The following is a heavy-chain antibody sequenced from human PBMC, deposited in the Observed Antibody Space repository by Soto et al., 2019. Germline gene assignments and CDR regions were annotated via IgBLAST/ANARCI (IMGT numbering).Heavy chain of an antibody. CDR2: ISGSGGST. D-gene: IGHD5-12*01. V-gene: IGHV3-23*01. Sequence: EVQLLESGGGLVQPGGSLRLSCAASGFTFSSYVMNWVRQAPGKGLEWVSVISGSGGSTHYADSVKGRFTISRDNSKNTLYLQMNSLRVEDTAVYYCAKDRSGYVVHAFDIWGQGTMVTVSS. CDR3: AKDRSGYVVHAFDI. CDR1: GFTFSSYV. J-gene: IGHJ3*02.